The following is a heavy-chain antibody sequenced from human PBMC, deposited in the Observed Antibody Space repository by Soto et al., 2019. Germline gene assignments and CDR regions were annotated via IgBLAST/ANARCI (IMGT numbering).Heavy chain of an antibody. CDR2: IYWDDDM. V-gene: IGHV2-5*02. CDR3: AHTIGGWYGRSAFDI. Sequence: QITLKESGPTLVKPTQTLTLTCTFSGFSLSTSGVGVGWIRQPPGKALEWLALIYWDDDMRYSPSLKSRLTITKDTSKNQVVLTMTNMDPVDTATYYCAHTIGGWYGRSAFDIWGQGTMVTVSS. J-gene: IGHJ3*02. CDR1: GFSLSTSGVG. D-gene: IGHD6-19*01.